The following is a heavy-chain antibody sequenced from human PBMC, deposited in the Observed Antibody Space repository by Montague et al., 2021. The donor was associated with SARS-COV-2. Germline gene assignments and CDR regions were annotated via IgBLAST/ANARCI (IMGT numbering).Heavy chain of an antibody. CDR3: AHSVSAISALPASRFDF. CDR2: IFWDDAK. D-gene: IGHD2-21*01. J-gene: IGHJ4*02. Sequence: PALVKPTQILTLTCSFSGFSLSNTGVGVGWIRQPPGKALEWLASIFWDDAKYYISSLKTRLTIAKDTSKNQVVLTMSNMDLVDTATYYCAHSVSAISALPASRFDFWGQGTLVTVSS. CDR1: GFSLSNTGVG. V-gene: IGHV2-5*02.